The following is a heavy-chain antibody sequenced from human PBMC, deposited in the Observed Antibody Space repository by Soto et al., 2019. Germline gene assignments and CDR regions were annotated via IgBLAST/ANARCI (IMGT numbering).Heavy chain of an antibody. CDR1: GFSLGTRGVG. CDR2: IYWDDDK. J-gene: IGHJ4*02. CDR3: ARDSSGWYGFDY. V-gene: IGHV2-5*02. D-gene: IGHD6-19*01. Sequence: QITLKESGPTLVKPTQTLTLTCTFSGFSLGTRGVGVGWIRQPPGKALDWLALIYWDDDKRYSPSLKSRLTITKDTSRNQVVLTMANMDPVDSATYYCARDSSGWYGFDYWGQGMLVTVTS.